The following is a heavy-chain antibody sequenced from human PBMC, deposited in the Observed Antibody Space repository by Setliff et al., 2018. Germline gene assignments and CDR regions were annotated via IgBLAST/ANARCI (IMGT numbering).Heavy chain of an antibody. V-gene: IGHV2-5*02. Sequence: SGPTLVNPTQTLTLTCTFSGFSLTTTRVAVGWIRQPPGKALEWLALIYWDDDKRYTYSPSLKTRLTVSRDTYRNQVVLTMASMDPVDTATYYCAHRRVGNYDSSGNYHSYFDYWGQGILVTVSS. CDR2: IYWDDDK. D-gene: IGHD3-22*01. CDR3: AHRRVGNYDSSGNYHSYFDY. J-gene: IGHJ4*02. CDR1: GFSLTTTRVA.